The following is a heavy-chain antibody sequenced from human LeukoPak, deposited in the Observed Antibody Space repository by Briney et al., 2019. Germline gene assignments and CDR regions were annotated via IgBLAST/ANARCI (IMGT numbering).Heavy chain of an antibody. J-gene: IGHJ4*02. CDR1: GFTFSSYA. CDR2: ISGSGGST. D-gene: IGHD2-2*01. Sequence: GGSLRLSCAASGFTFSSYAMSWVRQAPGKGLEWVSAISGSGGSTYYADSVKGRFTIPRDNSKNTLYLQMNSLRAEDTAVYYCAKLGYCSSTSCYGNQFDYWGQGTLVTVSS. CDR3: AKLGYCSSTSCYGNQFDY. V-gene: IGHV3-23*01.